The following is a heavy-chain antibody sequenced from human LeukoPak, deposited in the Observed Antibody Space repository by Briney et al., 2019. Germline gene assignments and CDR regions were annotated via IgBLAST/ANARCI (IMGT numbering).Heavy chain of an antibody. D-gene: IGHD6-13*01. CDR3: VRDAIAAAGTGG. CDR2: INPNSGGT. J-gene: IGHJ4*02. Sequence: ASVKVSCKASGYTFTGYYMHWVRQAPGQGLEWMGWINPNSGGTDYSQKFQGRATMTRDTSISTAYMELSSLRSDDRAVYYCVRDAIAAAGTGGWGQGTLVTVSS. CDR1: GYTFTGYY. V-gene: IGHV1-2*02.